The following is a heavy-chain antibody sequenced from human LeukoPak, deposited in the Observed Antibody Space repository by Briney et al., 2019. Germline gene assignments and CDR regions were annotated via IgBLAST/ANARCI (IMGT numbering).Heavy chain of an antibody. D-gene: IGHD4-23*01. V-gene: IGHV3-30*02. Sequence: TGGSLRLSCAASGFTFSSYGMHWVRQAPGKGLEWVAFIRYDGSNKYYADSVKGRFTISRDNSKNTLYLQMNSLRAEDTAVYYCANVDDGGPKPGFDYWGQGTRVTVSS. CDR1: GFTFSSYG. CDR2: IRYDGSNK. CDR3: ANVDDGGPKPGFDY. J-gene: IGHJ4*02.